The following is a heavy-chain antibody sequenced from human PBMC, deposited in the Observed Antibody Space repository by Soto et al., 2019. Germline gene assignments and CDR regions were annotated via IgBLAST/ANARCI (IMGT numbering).Heavy chain of an antibody. Sequence: AGSQSPSWVTSPSPFTTYSLTWVRPEPGKELEWVSYISYSGETKYHADSLKGRYAISRDDAKNSVYLQMNSLRDEDTAFYYCVRGVVVGVGDTAENFDQWGQGTRVTVSA. D-gene: IGHD2-15*01. V-gene: IGHV3-48*02. CDR2: ISYSGETK. CDR3: VRGVVVGVGDTAENFDQ. J-gene: IGHJ4*02. CDR1: PSPFTTYS.